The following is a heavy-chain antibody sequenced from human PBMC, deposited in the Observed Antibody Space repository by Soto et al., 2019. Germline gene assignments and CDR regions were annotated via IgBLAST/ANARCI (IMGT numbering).Heavy chain of an antibody. CDR2: IHPSGDT. D-gene: IGHD2-15*01. CDR3: VRGYCTTSPCAGDFQV. V-gene: IGHV1-46*01. J-gene: IGHJ1*01. Sequence: QVQLVQSGAELKKPGASVKVACKASGYKFTTYFIHWVRQAPGQGLEWMGMIHPSGDTGYAQKFRGRVTMTIDTSTTTAYMELRNLTSEDTAVYFSVRGYCTTSPCAGDFQVWGQGTLVTVSA. CDR1: GYKFTTYF.